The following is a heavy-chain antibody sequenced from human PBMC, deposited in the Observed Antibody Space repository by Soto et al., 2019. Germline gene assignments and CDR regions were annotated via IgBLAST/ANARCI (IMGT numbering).Heavy chain of an antibody. CDR1: GFTFDDYA. J-gene: IGHJ2*01. Sequence: GGSLRLSCAASGFTFDDYAMHWVRQAPGKGLEWVSGISWNSGSIGYADSVKGRFTITRDNAKNSLYLQMNSLRAEDTALYYCAKEQGGYGDYPWYFDLWGRGTLVTVSS. D-gene: IGHD4-17*01. CDR3: AKEQGGYGDYPWYFDL. CDR2: ISWNSGSI. V-gene: IGHV3-9*01.